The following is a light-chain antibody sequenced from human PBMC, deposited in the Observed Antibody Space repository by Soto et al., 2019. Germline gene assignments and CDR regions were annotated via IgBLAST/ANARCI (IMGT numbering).Light chain of an antibody. Sequence: QSALTQPASVSGSPGQSITISCTGTSSDVGAYNYVSWYQQHPGKAPKLMIYDVNIRPSGVSNRVSGSKSGNTASLTISGLQAEYEADYYCTSLTTSTTMKFGGGTKLTVL. CDR2: DVN. CDR3: TSLTTSTTMK. J-gene: IGLJ2*01. V-gene: IGLV2-14*01. CDR1: SSDVGAYNY.